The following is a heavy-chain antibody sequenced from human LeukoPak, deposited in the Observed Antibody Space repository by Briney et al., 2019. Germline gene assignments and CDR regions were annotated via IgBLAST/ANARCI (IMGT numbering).Heavy chain of an antibody. V-gene: IGHV3-7*01. Sequence: RGSLRLSCAASGFTFSSYWMSWVRQAPGKGLEWVANIKQDGSEKYYVDSVKGRFTISRDNAKNSLYLQMNSLRAEDTAVYYCARDYYDSSGYYYFDYWGQGTLVTVSS. CDR2: IKQDGSEK. CDR3: ARDYYDSSGYYYFDY. D-gene: IGHD3-22*01. CDR1: GFTFSSYW. J-gene: IGHJ4*02.